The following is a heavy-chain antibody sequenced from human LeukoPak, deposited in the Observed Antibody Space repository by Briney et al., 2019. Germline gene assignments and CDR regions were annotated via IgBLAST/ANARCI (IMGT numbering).Heavy chain of an antibody. D-gene: IGHD3-22*01. J-gene: IGHJ6*03. Sequence: GGSLRLSCAASRFTFSSYWMSWVRQAPGKGLEWVSAISGSGGRTYYADSVKGRFTISRDNSKNTLYLQMNSLRAEDTAVYYCAKEAPRLTMIAVLNYMDVWGKGTTVTISS. CDR2: ISGSGGRT. CDR1: RFTFSSYW. V-gene: IGHV3-23*01. CDR3: AKEAPRLTMIAVLNYMDV.